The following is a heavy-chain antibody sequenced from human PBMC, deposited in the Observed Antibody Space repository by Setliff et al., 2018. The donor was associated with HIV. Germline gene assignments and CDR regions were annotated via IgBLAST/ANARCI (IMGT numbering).Heavy chain of an antibody. CDR1: GFTFSSYA. Sequence: GGSLRLSCAASGFTFSSYAMHWVRQAPGKGLEWVAVISYDGSTYHADTVKGRFTISRDNSKNTLYLQMNSLRAEDTAVYYCARERIRGTFDIWGQGTMVTVSS. CDR3: ARERIRGTFDI. V-gene: IGHV3-30*14. CDR2: ISYDGST. D-gene: IGHD1-26*01. J-gene: IGHJ3*02.